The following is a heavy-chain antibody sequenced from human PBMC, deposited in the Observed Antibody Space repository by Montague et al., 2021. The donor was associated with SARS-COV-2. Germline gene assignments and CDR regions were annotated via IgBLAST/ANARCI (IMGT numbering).Heavy chain of an antibody. V-gene: IGHV4-39*01. CDR3: ARHGLAGITIFGVVTPRGGFDI. CDR1: GGSISSSSYY. Sequence: SETLSLTCTVSGGSISSSSYYWGWIRQPPGKGLEWIGSIYYSGSTYYNPSLKSRVTIPVDTSKNQFSLKLSSVTAADTAVYYCARHGLAGITIFGVVTPRGGFDIWGQGTMVTVSS. D-gene: IGHD3-3*01. J-gene: IGHJ3*02. CDR2: IYYSGST.